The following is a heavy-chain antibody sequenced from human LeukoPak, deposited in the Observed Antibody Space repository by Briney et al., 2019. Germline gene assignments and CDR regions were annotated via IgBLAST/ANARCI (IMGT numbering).Heavy chain of an antibody. J-gene: IGHJ6*03. CDR1: GFTFSSYW. D-gene: IGHD6-6*01. CDR3: ARTVARQLVLRYYYYYMDV. V-gene: IGHV3-7*01. Sequence: GGSLRLSCAASGFTFSSYWMSWVRQAPGKGLEWVANINQDGSEKYYVDSVKGRFTISRDNAKNSLYLQRNSLRAEDTAVYYCARTVARQLVLRYYYYYMDVWGKGTTVTVSS. CDR2: INQDGSEK.